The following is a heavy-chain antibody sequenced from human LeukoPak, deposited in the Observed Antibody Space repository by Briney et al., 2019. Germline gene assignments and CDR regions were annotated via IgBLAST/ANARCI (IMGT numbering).Heavy chain of an antibody. Sequence: ASVKVSCKASGYTFTSYGISWVRQAPGQGLEWMGWISAYNADTNYAQRHQGRVTMTTDTSTSTAYMELRRLKSDDTAVYYRARGARATFVYDFRSGFDYWGQGTLVTVSS. J-gene: IGHJ4*02. D-gene: IGHD3-3*01. CDR2: ISAYNADT. CDR3: ARGARATFVYDFRSGFDY. CDR1: GYTFTSYG. V-gene: IGHV1-18*01.